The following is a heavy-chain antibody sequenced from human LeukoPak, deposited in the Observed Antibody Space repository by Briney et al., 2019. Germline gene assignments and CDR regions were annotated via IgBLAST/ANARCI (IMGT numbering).Heavy chain of an antibody. J-gene: IGHJ6*03. CDR3: ARVRRDTAMVNYMDV. Sequence: GGSLRLSCAASGFTFSSYEMNWVRQAPGKGREWVSYISSSGSTIYYEDSVKGRFTISRDNAKNSLYLQMNSLGADDTALYYCARVRRDTAMVNYMDVWGKGTTVTISS. D-gene: IGHD5-18*01. V-gene: IGHV3-48*03. CDR2: ISSSGSTI. CDR1: GFTFSSYE.